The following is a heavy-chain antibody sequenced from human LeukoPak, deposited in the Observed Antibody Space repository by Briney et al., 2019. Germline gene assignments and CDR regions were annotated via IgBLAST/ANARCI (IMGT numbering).Heavy chain of an antibody. CDR3: ARDRDDSSGYYYDYYYYYMDV. V-gene: IGHV4-4*07. J-gene: IGHJ6*03. CDR1: GGSISSYY. Sequence: SETLSLTCTVSGGSISSYYWSWIRQPAGKGLEWIGRIYTSGSTNYNPSLKSRVTMSVDTSKNQFSLKLSSVTAADTAVYYCARDRDDSSGYYYDYYYYYMDVWGKGTTVTVSS. D-gene: IGHD3-22*01. CDR2: IYTSGST.